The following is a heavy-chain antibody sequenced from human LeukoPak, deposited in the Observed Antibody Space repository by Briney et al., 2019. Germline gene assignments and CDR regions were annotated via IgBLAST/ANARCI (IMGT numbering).Heavy chain of an antibody. D-gene: IGHD3-16*01. J-gene: IGHJ4*02. CDR1: GFSVRYAR. CDR3: VRGGGSRWFLDY. V-gene: IGHV3-21*01. Sequence: GGSLRLSCAASGFSVRYARMNWVRQAPGKGLEWVSSISSSHNYMYYADSVKGRFTISRDNAKNSLFLQMNSLRAEDTAVYYCVRGGGSRWFLDYWGQGTLVTVSS. CDR2: ISSSHNYM.